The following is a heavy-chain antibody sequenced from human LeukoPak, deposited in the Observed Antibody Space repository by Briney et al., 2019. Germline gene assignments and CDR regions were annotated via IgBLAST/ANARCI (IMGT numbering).Heavy chain of an antibody. CDR3: ARDKFGTVAGNINWFDP. CDR1: GGTFSSYA. D-gene: IGHD6-19*01. J-gene: IGHJ5*02. Sequence: GSSVKVSCKXSGGTFSSYAISWVRQAPGQGLEWMGRIIPIFGTANYSQKFQGRVTITTDESTSTAYMELSSLRSEDTAVYYCARDKFGTVAGNINWFDPWGQGTLVTVSS. V-gene: IGHV1-69*05. CDR2: IIPIFGTA.